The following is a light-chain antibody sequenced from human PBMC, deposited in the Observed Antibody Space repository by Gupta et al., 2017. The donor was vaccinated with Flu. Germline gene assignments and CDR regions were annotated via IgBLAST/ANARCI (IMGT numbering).Light chain of an antibody. CDR2: LGS. Sequence: DIVMTQSPLSLPVTPGEPASISCRSSQSLLHSNGYNYLDWYLQKPGQSPQLLIYLGSNRASGVPDRFSGSGTCTXFTVKIXRVEAGDVGVYYCMQALQTPRTFGXGTKVEIK. CDR1: QSLLHSNGYNY. CDR3: MQALQTPRT. J-gene: IGKJ1*01. V-gene: IGKV2-28*01.